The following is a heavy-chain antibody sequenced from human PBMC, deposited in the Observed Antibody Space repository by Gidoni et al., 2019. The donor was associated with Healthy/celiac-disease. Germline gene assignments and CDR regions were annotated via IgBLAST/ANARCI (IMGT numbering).Heavy chain of an antibody. CDR3: ARNVLLWFRETDV. Sequence: QLQLQESGPGLVKPSETLSLTCTVSGGSISSSSYYWGWIRQPPGKGLEWIGRIYYSGSTYYNPSLKSRVTISVDTSKNQFSLKLSSVTAADTAVYYCARNVLLWFRETDVWGQGTTVTVSS. CDR1: GGSISSSSYY. J-gene: IGHJ6*02. D-gene: IGHD3-10*01. V-gene: IGHV4-39*01. CDR2: IYYSGST.